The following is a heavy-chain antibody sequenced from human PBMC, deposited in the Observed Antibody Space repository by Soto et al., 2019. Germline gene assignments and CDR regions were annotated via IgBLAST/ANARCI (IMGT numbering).Heavy chain of an antibody. CDR1: GFTFSSYS. Sequence: EVQLVESGGGLVQPGGSLRLSCAASGFTFSSYSMNWVRQAPGKGLEWVSYISSSSSTIYYADSVKGRFTISRDNAKNSLYRQMNSLRAEDTAVYYCASPDCSSTSCLFDYWGQGTLVTVSS. V-gene: IGHV3-48*01. CDR3: ASPDCSSTSCLFDY. J-gene: IGHJ4*02. CDR2: ISSSSSTI. D-gene: IGHD2-2*01.